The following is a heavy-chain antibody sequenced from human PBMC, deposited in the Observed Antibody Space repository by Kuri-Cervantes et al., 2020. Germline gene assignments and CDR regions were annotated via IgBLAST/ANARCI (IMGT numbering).Heavy chain of an antibody. V-gene: IGHV3-9*01. CDR3: ARVRDILTGPLRY. CDR2: ISWNSGSI. D-gene: IGHD3-9*01. CDR1: GFTFDDYA. Sequence: SLKISCAASGFTFDDYAMHWVRQAPGKGLEWVSGISWNSGSIGYADSVKGRFTISRDNAKNSLYLQMNSLRSEDTAVYYCARVRDILTGPLRYWGQGTLVTVSS. J-gene: IGHJ4*02.